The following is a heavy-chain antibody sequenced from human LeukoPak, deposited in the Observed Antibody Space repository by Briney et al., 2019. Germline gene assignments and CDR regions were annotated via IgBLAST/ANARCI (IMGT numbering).Heavy chain of an antibody. CDR3: ARDPYRFAFDV. CDR2: INVDGTAE. J-gene: IGHJ3*01. CDR1: GFSFSTIY. V-gene: IGHV3-7*03. D-gene: IGHD1-26*01. Sequence: GGSLRLSCAASGFSFSTIYMSWVRQTPGQGLEWVANINVDGTAEYYVDSVKGRFTISRDNAKNSLYLQMNSLRAEDTAVYYCARDPYRFAFDVWGQGTVVLVSS.